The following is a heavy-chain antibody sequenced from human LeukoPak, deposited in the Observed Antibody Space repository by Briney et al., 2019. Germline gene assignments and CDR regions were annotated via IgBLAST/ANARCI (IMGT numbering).Heavy chain of an antibody. V-gene: IGHV1-18*01. CDR2: ISAYNGNT. D-gene: IGHD3-16*01. Sequence: ASVKVSCKACGHLFNSYGISWVRQAPGQGLEWMGWISAYNGNTNYAQKLQGRVTMTTDTSTSTAYMELRSLRSDDTAVYYCARDVARLWEPGDYEYYGMVVWGQGTTVTVSS. CDR1: GHLFNSYG. J-gene: IGHJ6*02. CDR3: ARDVARLWEPGDYEYYGMVV.